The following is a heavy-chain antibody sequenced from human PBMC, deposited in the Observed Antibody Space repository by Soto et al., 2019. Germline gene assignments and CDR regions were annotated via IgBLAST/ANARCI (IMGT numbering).Heavy chain of an antibody. J-gene: IGHJ5*02. Sequence: SGPTLVNPTQTLTLTCTFSGFSLSTSGVGVGWIRQPPGKALEWLALIYWDDDKRCSPSLKSRLTITKDTSKNQVVLTMTNLDPVDTATYYCARHRIEVGATTDPYWFDPWGQGTLVTVSS. V-gene: IGHV2-5*02. CDR3: ARHRIEVGATTDPYWFDP. D-gene: IGHD1-26*01. CDR2: IYWDDDK. CDR1: GFSLSTSGVG.